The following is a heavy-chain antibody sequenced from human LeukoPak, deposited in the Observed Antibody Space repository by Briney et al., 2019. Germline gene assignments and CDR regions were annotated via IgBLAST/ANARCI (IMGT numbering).Heavy chain of an antibody. V-gene: IGHV3-11*01. CDR1: GFTFSDYY. Sequence: GGSLRLSCAASGFTFSDYYMSWIRQAPGKGLEWVSYISSSGSTIYYADSVKGRFTISRDNAKNSLYLRMNSLRAEDTAVYYCARVRGYDRQDWFDPWGQGTLVTVSS. D-gene: IGHD5-12*01. J-gene: IGHJ5*02. CDR2: ISSSGSTI. CDR3: ARVRGYDRQDWFDP.